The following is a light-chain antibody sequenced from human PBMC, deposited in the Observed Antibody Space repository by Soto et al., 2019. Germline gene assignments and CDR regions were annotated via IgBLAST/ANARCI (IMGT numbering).Light chain of an antibody. CDR1: SSDVGSYNL. CDR2: ASS. V-gene: IGLV2-23*01. CDR3: CSYVGGSTLV. Sequence: HSALTQPASVSGSPGQSITISCTGTSSDVGSYNLVSWYRQHPGKAPKLMIYASSKRPSGLSNRFSGSKSGNTASLTISGLQAEDEADYYCCSYVGGSTLVFGGGTKLTVL. J-gene: IGLJ3*02.